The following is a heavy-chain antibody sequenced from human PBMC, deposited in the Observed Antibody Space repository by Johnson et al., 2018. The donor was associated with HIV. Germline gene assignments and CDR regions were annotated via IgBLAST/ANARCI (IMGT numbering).Heavy chain of an antibody. D-gene: IGHD3-22*01. CDR1: GFTFSSYG. CDR2: IRYDGSNK. CDR3: ARALYFYDSTSPLESEAFDI. Sequence: QVQLVESGGGLVQPGGSLRLSCAASGFTFSSYGMHWVRQAPGKGLEWVAFIRYDGSNKYYADSVKGRFTISRDNAKNSLYLQMNSLRAEDTALYYCARALYFYDSTSPLESEAFDIWGQGTMVTVSS. V-gene: IGHV3-30*02. J-gene: IGHJ3*02.